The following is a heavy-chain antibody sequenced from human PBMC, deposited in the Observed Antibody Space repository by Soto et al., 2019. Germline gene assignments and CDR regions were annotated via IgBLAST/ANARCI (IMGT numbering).Heavy chain of an antibody. J-gene: IGHJ6*02. Sequence: QVQLVQSGAEVKKPGSSVKVSCKASGGTFSSYAISWVRQAPGQGLEWMGGIIPIFGTVNYAQKFQGRVTITADKSTSTAYMELSSLRSEDTAVYYCARGEMAPEGDYYYGMDVLGQGTTVTVSS. CDR2: IIPIFGTV. CDR3: ARGEMAPEGDYYYGMDV. D-gene: IGHD1-26*01. V-gene: IGHV1-69*06. CDR1: GGTFSSYA.